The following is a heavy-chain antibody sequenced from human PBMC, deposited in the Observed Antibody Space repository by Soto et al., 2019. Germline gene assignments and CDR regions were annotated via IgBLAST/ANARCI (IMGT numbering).Heavy chain of an antibody. V-gene: IGHV1-69*01. Sequence: QVQLVQSGAEVKKPGSSVKVSCKASGGTFSSYAISWVPQAPGQGLEWMGGIIPIFGTANYAQKFQGRVTITADESTSTAYMELSSLRSEDTAVYYCARDDCSGGSCYSGGWFDPWGQGTLVTVSS. CDR3: ARDDCSGGSCYSGGWFDP. CDR1: GGTFSSYA. CDR2: IIPIFGTA. D-gene: IGHD2-15*01. J-gene: IGHJ5*02.